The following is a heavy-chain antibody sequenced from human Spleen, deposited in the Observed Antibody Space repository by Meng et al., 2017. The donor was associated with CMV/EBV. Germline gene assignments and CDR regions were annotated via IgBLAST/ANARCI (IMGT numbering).Heavy chain of an antibody. Sequence: CKSSGYTFTDYDMHWARQAPGQGLEWMGIINPSGGRTTYAQKFQGRVTMTRDTSTSTVYMELTSLRSDDTAVYYCARRGGVEWLLSFWGQGTLVTVSS. D-gene: IGHD3-3*01. CDR2: INPSGGRT. CDR1: GYTFTDYD. CDR3: ARRGGVEWLLSF. J-gene: IGHJ4*02. V-gene: IGHV1-46*01.